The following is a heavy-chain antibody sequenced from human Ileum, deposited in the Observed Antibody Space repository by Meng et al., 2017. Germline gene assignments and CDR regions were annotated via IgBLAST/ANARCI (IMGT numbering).Heavy chain of an antibody. CDR3: ATLSYSSLGY. CDR2: ISNSGSNI. D-gene: IGHD1-26*01. Sequence: VQLVGSGGGLFKPGGPLRLSCAASGITFSDYYMSWIRQAPGKGLEWVSYISNSGSNIYYVDSVKGRFTISRDNAKNSLYLQMNSLRAEDTAVYYCATLSYSSLGYWGQGTLVTVSS. V-gene: IGHV3-11*01. J-gene: IGHJ4*02. CDR1: GITFSDYY.